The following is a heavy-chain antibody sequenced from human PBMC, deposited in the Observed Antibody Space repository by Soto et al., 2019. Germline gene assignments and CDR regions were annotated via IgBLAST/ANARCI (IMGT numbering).Heavy chain of an antibody. CDR3: ARVPSSSGRAHFDY. Sequence: QVQLVESGGGVVQPGRSLRLSCAASGFTFSSYAMHWVRQAPGKGLERVAVISYDGSNKYYADSVKGRFTISRDNSKNMLYLQMNSLRAEDTAVYYCARVPSSSGRAHFDYWGQGTLVTVSS. CDR1: GFTFSSYA. V-gene: IGHV3-30-3*01. CDR2: ISYDGSNK. J-gene: IGHJ4*02. D-gene: IGHD2-15*01.